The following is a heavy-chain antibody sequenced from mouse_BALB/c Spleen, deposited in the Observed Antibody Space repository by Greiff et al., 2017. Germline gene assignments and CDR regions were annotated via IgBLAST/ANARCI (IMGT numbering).Heavy chain of an antibody. V-gene: IGHV1-20*02. CDR2: INPYNGDT. D-gene: IGHD2-1*01. CDR1: GYSFTGYF. Sequence: EVKLMESGPELVKPGASVKISCKASGYSFTGYFMNWVMQSHGKSLEWIGRINPYNGDTFYNQKFKGKATLTVDKSSSTAHMELRSLASEDSAVYYCARGGNYPFDYWGQGTTLTVSS. J-gene: IGHJ2*01. CDR3: ARGGNYPFDY.